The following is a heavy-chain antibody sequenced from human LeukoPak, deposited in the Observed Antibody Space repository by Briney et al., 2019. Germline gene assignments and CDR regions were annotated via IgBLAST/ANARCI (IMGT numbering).Heavy chain of an antibody. CDR3: ARDPRRYYDSSGYTDWYFDL. V-gene: IGHV4-59*01. CDR2: IYYSGST. Sequence: PSETLSLTCTVSGGSISSYYWSWIRQPPGKGLEWIGYIYYSGSTNYNPSPKSRVTISVDTSKNQFSLKLSSVTAADTAVYYCARDPRRYYDSSGYTDWYFDLWAVAPWSLSPQ. J-gene: IGHJ2*01. CDR1: GGSISSYY. D-gene: IGHD3-22*01.